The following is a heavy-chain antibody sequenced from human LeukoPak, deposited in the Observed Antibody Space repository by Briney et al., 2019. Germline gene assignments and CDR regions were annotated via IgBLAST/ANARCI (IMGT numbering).Heavy chain of an antibody. CDR3: ARGDYMDV. J-gene: IGHJ6*03. CDR1: GYTFTSYG. Sequence: ASVKVSCKXSGYTFTSYGISWVRQAPGQGLEWMGWISTYNGNTKDAQKFPGRVSMTADASTSTAYMELRSLRSDDTAVYYCARGDYMDVWGKGTTVTVSS. CDR2: ISTYNGNT. V-gene: IGHV1-18*01.